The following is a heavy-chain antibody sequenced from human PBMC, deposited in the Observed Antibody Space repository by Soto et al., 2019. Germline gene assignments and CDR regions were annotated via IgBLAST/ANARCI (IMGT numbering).Heavy chain of an antibody. CDR3: ARGLNYYDSSGYYLDYFDY. Sequence: SVKVSCKASGGTFSNSGISWVRQAPGQGLEWMGGIIPIFDTTNYAQKLQGRITIIADESTNTVYMELSNLRSADTGVYYCARGLNYYDSSGYYLDYFDYWGQGTLVTVSS. J-gene: IGHJ4*02. CDR1: GGTFSNSG. D-gene: IGHD3-22*01. V-gene: IGHV1-69*13. CDR2: IIPIFDTT.